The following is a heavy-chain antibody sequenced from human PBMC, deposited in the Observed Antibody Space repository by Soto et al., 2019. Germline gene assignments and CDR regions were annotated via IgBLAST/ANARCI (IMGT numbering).Heavy chain of an antibody. CDR3: ARSKIPSGGSCFDY. J-gene: IGHJ4*02. V-gene: IGHV3-33*01. D-gene: IGHD2-15*01. CDR2: IWYDGSNK. Sequence: GGSLRLSCAASGFTFSSYGMHWVRQAPGKGLEWVAVIWYDGSNKYYADSVKGRFTISRDNSKNTLYLQMNSLRAEDTAVYYCARSKIPSGGSCFDYWGQGTLVTVSS. CDR1: GFTFSSYG.